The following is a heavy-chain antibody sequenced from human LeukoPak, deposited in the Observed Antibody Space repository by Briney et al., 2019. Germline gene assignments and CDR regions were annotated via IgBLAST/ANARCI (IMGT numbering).Heavy chain of an antibody. Sequence: PSETLSLTCTVSGGSISSNSHYWAWIRQPPGKGLEWIGNMFYTGSTYYIPSLKSRVTFSVDTSKNQFFLKLNPVTAADTAVYYCAGQIGGSSNIDSWGQGTLVTVSS. CDR2: MFYTGST. V-gene: IGHV4-39*01. D-gene: IGHD2-15*01. CDR1: GGSISSNSHY. J-gene: IGHJ4*02. CDR3: AGQIGGSSNIDS.